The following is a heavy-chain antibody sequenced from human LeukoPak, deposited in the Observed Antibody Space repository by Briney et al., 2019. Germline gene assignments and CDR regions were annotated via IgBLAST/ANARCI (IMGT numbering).Heavy chain of an antibody. CDR2: ISGTSHLI. CDR3: VRDQFFSFDY. V-gene: IGHV3-48*02. Sequence: GGSLRLSWAASGFTFSTYNINWVRQAPGKGLEWVSYISGTSHLIYYADSVKGRFTISRDNAKNSLYLQMSSLRDGDTAVYYCVRDQFFSFDYWGQGTLVTVSS. J-gene: IGHJ4*02. CDR1: GFTFSTYN. D-gene: IGHD3-3*01.